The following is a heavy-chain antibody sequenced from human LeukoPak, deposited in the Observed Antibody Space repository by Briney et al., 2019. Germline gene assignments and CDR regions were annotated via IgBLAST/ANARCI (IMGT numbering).Heavy chain of an antibody. CDR2: ISSSISYV. CDR1: GLTFTSYS. CDR3: VSHCSSTSCYEY. J-gene: IGHJ4*02. Sequence: GGSLRLSCAASGLTFTSYSMNWVRQAPGKGLGWVSSISSSISYVYYADSVKGRFTISRDNAKNTLFLQMNRLRAEDSAVYYCVSHCSSTSCYEYWGQGTLVTVSS. D-gene: IGHD2-2*01. V-gene: IGHV3-21*01.